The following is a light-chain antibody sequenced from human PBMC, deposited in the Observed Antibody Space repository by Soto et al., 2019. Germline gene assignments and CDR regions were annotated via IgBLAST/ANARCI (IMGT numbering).Light chain of an antibody. CDR2: GAS. CDR1: QSLGSTF. CDR3: HQYGTLPLS. Sequence: EILLTQSPGTLSLSPGDRATLSCRASQSLGSTFLGWYQQKSGQSPRLLIYGASDRATDIPDRFSGSGSGADFTLTISSLEPEDVAVYFCHQYGTLPLSFGGGTKVEIK. J-gene: IGKJ4*01. V-gene: IGKV3-20*01.